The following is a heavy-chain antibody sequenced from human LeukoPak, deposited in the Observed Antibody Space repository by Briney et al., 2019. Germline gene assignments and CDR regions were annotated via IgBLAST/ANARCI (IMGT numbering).Heavy chain of an antibody. V-gene: IGHV3-66*02. Sequence: PGGSLRLSCAASGFTVSSNYMSWVRQAPGQGLEWVSVIYSGGSTYYADSVKGRFTISRDNSKNTLYLQMNSLRAEDTAVYYCARGKVGVVRFGLYGMDVWGQGTTVTVSS. CDR2: IYSGGST. CDR3: ARGKVGVVRFGLYGMDV. J-gene: IGHJ6*02. CDR1: GFTVSSNY. D-gene: IGHD2-15*01.